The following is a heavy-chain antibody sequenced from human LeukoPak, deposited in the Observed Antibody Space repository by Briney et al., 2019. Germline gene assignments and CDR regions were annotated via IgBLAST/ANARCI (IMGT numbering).Heavy chain of an antibody. CDR3: ARDRDCSSTSCYSDAFDI. Sequence: GGSLRLSCAASGLTVSSNYMSWVRQAPGKGLEWVSVIYSGGSTYYADSVKGRFTISRDNSKNTLYLQMNSLRAEDTAVYYCARDRDCSSTSCYSDAFDIWGQGTMVTVSS. J-gene: IGHJ3*02. D-gene: IGHD2-2*02. V-gene: IGHV3-53*01. CDR2: IYSGGST. CDR1: GLTVSSNY.